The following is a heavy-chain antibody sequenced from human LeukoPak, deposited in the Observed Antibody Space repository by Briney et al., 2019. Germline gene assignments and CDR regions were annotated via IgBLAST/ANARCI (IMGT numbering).Heavy chain of an antibody. J-gene: IGHJ4*02. Sequence: GGSLRLSCAASGFTFSSYSMNWVRQAPGKGLEWVSSISSSSTYIHYADSLKGRFTISRDNAKNSLFLQMNSLRAEDTAVYYCARFYGSGRDSNFDYWGQGTLVTVSS. CDR1: GFTFSSYS. CDR3: ARFYGSGRDSNFDY. V-gene: IGHV3-21*01. CDR2: ISSSSTYI. D-gene: IGHD3-10*01.